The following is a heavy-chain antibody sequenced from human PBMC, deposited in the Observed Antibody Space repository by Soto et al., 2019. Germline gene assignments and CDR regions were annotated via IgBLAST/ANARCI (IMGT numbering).Heavy chain of an antibody. J-gene: IGHJ6*02. CDR1: GFSLSTSGVG. D-gene: IGHD6-13*01. V-gene: IGHV2-5*01. Sequence: SGPTLVNPTQTLTLTCTFSGFSLSTSGVGVGWIRQPPGKALEWLALIYWNDDKRYSPSLKSRLTITKDTSKNQVVLTMTNMDPVHTATYYCAHSQNFRIAAAGYYYYYGMDVWGQGTTVTVSS. CDR2: IYWNDDK. CDR3: AHSQNFRIAAAGYYYYYGMDV.